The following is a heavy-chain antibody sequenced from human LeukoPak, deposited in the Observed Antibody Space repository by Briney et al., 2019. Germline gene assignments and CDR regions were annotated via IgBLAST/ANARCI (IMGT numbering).Heavy chain of an antibody. CDR2: ISYDGSNK. J-gene: IGHJ4*02. CDR1: GFTFSSYA. Sequence: GGSLRLSCAASGFTFSSYATHWVRQAPGKGLEWVAVISYDGSNKYYADSVKGRFTISRDNSKNTLYLQMNSLRAEDTAVYYCARDLGYCSSTSCHDYWGQGTLVTVSS. D-gene: IGHD2-2*01. CDR3: ARDLGYCSSTSCHDY. V-gene: IGHV3-30*04.